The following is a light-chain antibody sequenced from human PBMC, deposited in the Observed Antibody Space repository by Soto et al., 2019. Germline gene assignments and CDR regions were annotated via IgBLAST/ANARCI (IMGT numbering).Light chain of an antibody. J-gene: IGKJ2*01. CDR2: AAS. V-gene: IGKV1-39*01. CDR1: QSITKY. CDR3: KQSSNIPYT. Sequence: DIQMTPSPSSLSASVGDRVNSTCRASQSITKYLNWYQQKPGRAPNLLIFAASSLQSVVPSRFSGSGYGTDISLTISSLQPEYFAYYYCKQSSNIPYTICQGPMLVI.